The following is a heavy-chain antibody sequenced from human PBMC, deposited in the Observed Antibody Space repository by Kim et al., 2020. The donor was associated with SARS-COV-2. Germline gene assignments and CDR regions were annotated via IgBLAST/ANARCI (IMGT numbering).Heavy chain of an antibody. CDR1: GYTFTGYY. CDR2: INPNSGGT. CDR3: ARRGLWFGESFDY. Sequence: ASVKVSCKASGYTFTGYYMHWVRQAPGQGLEWMGWINPNSGGTNYAQKFQGRVTMTRDTSISTAYMELSRLRSDDTAVYYCARRGLWFGESFDYWGQGTLVTVSS. J-gene: IGHJ4*02. V-gene: IGHV1-2*02. D-gene: IGHD3-10*01.